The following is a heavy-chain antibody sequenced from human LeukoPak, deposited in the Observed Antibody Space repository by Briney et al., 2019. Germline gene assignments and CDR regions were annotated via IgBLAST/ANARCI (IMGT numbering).Heavy chain of an antibody. Sequence: GGSLRLSCAASGFTFSDYYMSWFRQAPGKGLEWVANIKQDGSEKYYVDSVKGRFTISRDNAKNSLYLQMNSLRAEDTAVYYCARDPSYSSSWYGDYWGQGTLVTVSS. CDR3: ARDPSYSSSWYGDY. CDR1: GFTFSDYY. D-gene: IGHD6-13*01. V-gene: IGHV3-7*01. CDR2: IKQDGSEK. J-gene: IGHJ4*02.